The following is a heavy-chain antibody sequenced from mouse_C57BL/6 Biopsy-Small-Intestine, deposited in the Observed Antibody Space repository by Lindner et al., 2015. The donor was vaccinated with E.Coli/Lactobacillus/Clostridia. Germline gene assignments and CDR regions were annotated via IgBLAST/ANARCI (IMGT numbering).Heavy chain of an antibody. J-gene: IGHJ4*01. D-gene: IGHD6-1*01. Sequence: SVKVSCKASGYILTGYYMHWVRQAPGQGLEWMGWINPNNGTNYSKKFQGRVTMTRDTSSTTAYMELSSLRSDDTAIYYCVREGQRFFDYWGQGTLVSVSS. CDR2: INPNNGT. V-gene: IGHV1-53*01. CDR3: VREGQRFFDY. CDR1: GYILTGYY.